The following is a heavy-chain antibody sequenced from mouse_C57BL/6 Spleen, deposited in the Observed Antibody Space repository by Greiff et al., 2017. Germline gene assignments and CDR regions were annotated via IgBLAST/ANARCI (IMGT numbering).Heavy chain of an antibody. J-gene: IGHJ3*01. CDR2: IDPEDGET. CDR3: ARPTYYAYDGFAY. Sequence: LEWIGRIDPEDGETKYAPKFQGKATITADTSSNTAYLQLSSLTSEDTAVYYCARPTYYAYDGFAYWGQGTLVTVSA. D-gene: IGHD2-9*01. V-gene: IGHV14-2*01.